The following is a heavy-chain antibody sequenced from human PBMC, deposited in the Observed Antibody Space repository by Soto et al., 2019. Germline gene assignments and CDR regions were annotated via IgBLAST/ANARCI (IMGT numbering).Heavy chain of an antibody. J-gene: IGHJ4*02. V-gene: IGHV3-11*01. CDR2: MTTGGSTI. CDR3: AREGYCSGGNCYPTRYYFDY. D-gene: IGHD2-15*01. CDR1: GFTFTDYQ. Sequence: QVHLVESGGGLVKPGGSLRLTCAVSGFTFTDYQMSWIRQAPGKGLEWISYMTTGGSTIYYAESVKGRFTISRDNAKNSRYLQMNSLRAEDTAVYYCAREGYCSGGNCYPTRYYFDYWGQGTLVTVSS.